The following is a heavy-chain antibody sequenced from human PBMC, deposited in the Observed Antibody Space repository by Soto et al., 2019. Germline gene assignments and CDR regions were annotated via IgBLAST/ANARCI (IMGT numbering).Heavy chain of an antibody. CDR2: IQYHGINK. Sequence: QVQLMESGGGVVQPGRSLRLSCAASGFTFSTYGMHWVRQAPGKGLEWVAFIQYHGINKDYADSVKGRFTISRDNSRNTLYLQMNSLRAEDTAVYYCARGLDYDSSGYYLDFWGQGALVTVSS. D-gene: IGHD3-22*01. CDR1: GFTFSTYG. J-gene: IGHJ4*02. V-gene: IGHV3-33*05. CDR3: ARGLDYDSSGYYLDF.